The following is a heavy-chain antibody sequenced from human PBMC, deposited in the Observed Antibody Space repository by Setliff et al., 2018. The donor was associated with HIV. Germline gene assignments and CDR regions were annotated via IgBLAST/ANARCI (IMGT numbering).Heavy chain of an antibody. J-gene: IGHJ1*01. Sequence: GASVKVSCKASGYTFTSYYVHWVRQAPGQGLEWMGILNPSGDSTAYAQKFQGRVTMTRDTSTSTVYMELSSLRSEDTAVYYCARDPAPSSSASYFQHWGQGTPVTVSS. D-gene: IGHD6-6*01. CDR1: GYTFTSYY. CDR2: LNPSGDST. CDR3: ARDPAPSSSASYFQH. V-gene: IGHV1-46*01.